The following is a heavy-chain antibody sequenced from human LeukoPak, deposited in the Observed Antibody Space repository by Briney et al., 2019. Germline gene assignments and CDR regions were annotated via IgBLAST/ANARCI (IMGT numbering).Heavy chain of an antibody. D-gene: IGHD3-10*01. CDR2: ISYDGSNK. V-gene: IGHV3-30*18. Sequence: GRSLRLSCAASGFTFSSYGMHWVRQVPGKGLEWVAVISYDGSNKYYADSVKGRFTISRDNSKNTLYLQMNSLRAEDTAMYYCAKDLWRFGESHRYSFDYWGQGTLVTVSS. CDR1: GFTFSSYG. CDR3: AKDLWRFGESHRYSFDY. J-gene: IGHJ4*02.